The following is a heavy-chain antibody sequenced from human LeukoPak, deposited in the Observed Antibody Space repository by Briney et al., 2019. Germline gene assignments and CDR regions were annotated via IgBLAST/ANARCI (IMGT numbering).Heavy chain of an antibody. Sequence: PGGSLRLSCAASGFTFSSYSMNWVRQAPGKGLEWVSSISSSSSYIYYADSVKGRFTISRDNAKNSLYLQMNSLRAEDTAVYYCASNNLRDWYYFDYWGQGTLVTVSS. D-gene: IGHD3-9*01. V-gene: IGHV3-21*01. CDR3: ASNNLRDWYYFDY. CDR1: GFTFSSYS. J-gene: IGHJ4*02. CDR2: ISSSSSYI.